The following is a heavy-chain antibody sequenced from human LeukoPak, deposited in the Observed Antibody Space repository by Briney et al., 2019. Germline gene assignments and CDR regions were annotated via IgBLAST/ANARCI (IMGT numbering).Heavy chain of an antibody. CDR3: ARGLWFGESRPYYYDY. D-gene: IGHD3-10*01. Sequence: SETLSLTCAVYGGSFIGYYWSWIRQPPGKGLEWIGEINDSGSTNYNPSLRSRVTISVDTSMNQFSLKMRSVTAADTADYYCARGLWFGESRPYYYDYWGQGNLVTVST. V-gene: IGHV4-34*01. CDR2: INDSGST. J-gene: IGHJ4*02. CDR1: GGSFIGYY.